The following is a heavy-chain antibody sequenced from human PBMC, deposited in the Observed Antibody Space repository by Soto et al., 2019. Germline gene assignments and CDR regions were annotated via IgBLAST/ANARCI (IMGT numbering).Heavy chain of an antibody. D-gene: IGHD3-22*01. J-gene: IGHJ2*01. CDR2: IYNSGST. CDR3: ARSPVVVMTTSHWYFDL. CDR1: GGSVSSSTYY. Sequence: QVQLQESGPGLVKPSETLSLTCTVSGGSVSSSTYYWTWIRQPPGKGLEWIGYIYNSGSTNYNPSLKSRVTISVDTSKKQFSLKLTSVTAADTAVYYCARSPVVVMTTSHWYFDLWGRGTLVTVSS. V-gene: IGHV4-61*01.